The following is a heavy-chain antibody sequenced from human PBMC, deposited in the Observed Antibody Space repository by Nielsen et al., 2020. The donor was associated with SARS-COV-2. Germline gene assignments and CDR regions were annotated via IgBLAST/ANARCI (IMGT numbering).Heavy chain of an antibody. D-gene: IGHD6-13*01. CDR1: GFTFSSYS. Sequence: GESLKISCAASGFTFSSYSMNWVRQAPGKGLEWVSSISSSSSYIYYADSVKGRFTISRDNAKNSLYLQMNSLRAEDTAVYYCARGRRAAAGIARKLYNWFDPWGQGTLVTVSS. V-gene: IGHV3-21*01. CDR2: ISSSSSYI. J-gene: IGHJ5*02. CDR3: ARGRRAAAGIARKLYNWFDP.